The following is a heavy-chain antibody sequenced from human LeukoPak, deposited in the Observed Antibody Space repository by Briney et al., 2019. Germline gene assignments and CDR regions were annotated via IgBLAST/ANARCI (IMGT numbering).Heavy chain of an antibody. CDR1: GGSVSSGTYY. J-gene: IGHJ4*02. CDR2: LYYTGNS. Sequence: SETLSLTCTVSGGSVSSGTYYWSWIRQPPGTGLEWIGFLYYTGNSNYVPSLKSRITMSVDTSKNQFSLKLTSVTAADTAVYYCARGTNYYGSGDYWGQGTLVTVSS. D-gene: IGHD3-10*01. V-gene: IGHV4-61*01. CDR3: ARGTNYYGSGDY.